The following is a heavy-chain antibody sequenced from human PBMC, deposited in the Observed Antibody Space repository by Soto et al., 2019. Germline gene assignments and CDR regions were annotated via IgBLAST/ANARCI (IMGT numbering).Heavy chain of an antibody. CDR3: AKGAGDRLSLGMGV. J-gene: IGHJ6*03. D-gene: IGHD1-26*01. CDR1: GFSISDYG. V-gene: IGHV3-30*18. Sequence: QVQLVESGGGVAQPGWSLRLSCAASGFSISDYGMEWVRQAQGKGLDCVALISYDGSNTYYADSVQARVTIPRDNSMDTLFLQMAGLRREDTAVYYCAKGAGDRLSLGMGVWGGGTTGSVSS. CDR2: ISYDGSNT.